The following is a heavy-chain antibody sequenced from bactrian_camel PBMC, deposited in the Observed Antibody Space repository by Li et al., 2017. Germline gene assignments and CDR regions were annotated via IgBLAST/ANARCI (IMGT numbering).Heavy chain of an antibody. CDR3: AADQGYVPTNCEGY. J-gene: IGHJ6*01. D-gene: IGHD8*01. CDR2: IHTDGSA. CDR1: GCRYSSYC. V-gene: IGHV3S53*01. Sequence: HVQLVESGGGSVQAGGSLRLSCTASGCRYSSYCMAWFRQGPGKERERVASIHTDGSASVAESVKGRFTISQDSPRNVVSLQMDRLEPEDTATYYCAADQGYVPTNCEGYWGQGTQVTVS.